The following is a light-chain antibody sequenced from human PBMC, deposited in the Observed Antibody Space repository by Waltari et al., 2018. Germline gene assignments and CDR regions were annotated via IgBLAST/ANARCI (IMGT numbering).Light chain of an antibody. CDR1: RSNIGDNA. Sequence: QSVLTQPPSVSAAPRQRVTISCSGSRSNIGDNAVNWYQHLPGKAPKLLIHYDDLLSPGVSDRFSGSKSGTSASLAISGLQSDDEANYYCAAWDDSLNGVVFGGGTKLTVL. J-gene: IGLJ2*01. CDR2: YDD. V-gene: IGLV1-36*01. CDR3: AAWDDSLNGVV.